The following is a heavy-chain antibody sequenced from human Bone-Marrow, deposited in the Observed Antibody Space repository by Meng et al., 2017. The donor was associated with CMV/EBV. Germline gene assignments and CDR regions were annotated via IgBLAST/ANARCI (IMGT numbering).Heavy chain of an antibody. CDR3: AKGREGIGATWFYFQE. CDR1: FPLRNYA. V-gene: IGHV3-23*01. Sequence: FPLRNYAMYWVRQAPGKGLEWVSSISRDAISAYYTDSVRGRFTISRDNSKNTLYLQMDSLRAEDTAVYYCAKGREGIGATWFYFQEGGQGTLVTVSS. J-gene: IGHJ1*01. D-gene: IGHD1-26*01. CDR2: ISRDAISA.